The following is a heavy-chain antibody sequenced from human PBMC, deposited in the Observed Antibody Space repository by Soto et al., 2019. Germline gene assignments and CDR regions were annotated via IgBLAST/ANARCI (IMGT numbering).Heavy chain of an antibody. D-gene: IGHD3-22*01. CDR1: GFTFSSYG. CDR2: ISYDGSNK. CDR3: AKAGYYDSSGYSGYFQH. V-gene: IGHV3-30*18. J-gene: IGHJ1*01. Sequence: QVQLVESGGGVVQPGRSLRLSCAASGFTFSSYGMHWVRQAPGKGLEWVAVISYDGSNKYYADSVKGRFTISRDNSKNTLYLQMNSLRPEDTAVYYCAKAGYYDSSGYSGYFQHWGQGTLVTVSS.